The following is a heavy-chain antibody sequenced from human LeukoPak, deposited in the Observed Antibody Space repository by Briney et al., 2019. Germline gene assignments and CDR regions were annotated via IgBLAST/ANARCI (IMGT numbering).Heavy chain of an antibody. J-gene: IGHJ4*02. D-gene: IGHD3-22*01. CDR3: ARVRWTHYYDSSGYYFFDY. V-gene: IGHV4-31*03. CDR1: GGSISSGGYY. CDR2: IYYSGST. Sequence: PSETLSLTCTVSGGSISSGGYYWSWIRQHPGKGLEWIGYIYYSGSTYYNPSLKSRVTISVDTSKNQFSLKLSSVTAADTAVYYCARVRWTHYYDSSGYYFFDYWGQGTLVTVSS.